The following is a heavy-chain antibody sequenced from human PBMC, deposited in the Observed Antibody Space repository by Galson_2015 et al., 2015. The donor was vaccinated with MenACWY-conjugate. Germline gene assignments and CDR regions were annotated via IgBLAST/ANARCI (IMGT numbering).Heavy chain of an antibody. D-gene: IGHD1-26*01. CDR3: AREESGTYSFAY. CDR1: GDSVSSNTAA. Sequence: CAISGDSVSSNTAAWNWIRQSPSRALEWLGRTYYRSQWNNDYTISVRGRITINPGTSKNQVSLHLNSVTPEDTAVYYCAREESGTYSFAYWGQGTLVTVSS. V-gene: IGHV6-1*01. CDR2: TYYRSQWNN. J-gene: IGHJ4*02.